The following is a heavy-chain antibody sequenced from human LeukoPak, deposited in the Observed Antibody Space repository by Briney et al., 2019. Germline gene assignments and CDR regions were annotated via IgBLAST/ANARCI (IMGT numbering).Heavy chain of an antibody. CDR3: TRDLMDYDVSTGLHHYYMDV. CDR1: GFTFSSFS. D-gene: IGHD3-9*01. V-gene: IGHV3-48*01. Sequence: GGSLRLSCAASGFTFSSFSMNWVRQAPGKGLEWVSFITGSSSTIYYADSVKGRFTISRDNAKNTLYLQMNTLRVEDTAVYYCTRDLMDYDVSTGLHHYYMDVWGQGTTVTVSS. CDR2: ITGSSSTI. J-gene: IGHJ6*02.